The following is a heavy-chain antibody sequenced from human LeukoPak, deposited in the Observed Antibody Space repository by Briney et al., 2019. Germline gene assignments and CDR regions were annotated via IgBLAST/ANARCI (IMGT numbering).Heavy chain of an antibody. CDR3: ARGRIMITFGGVIAPCAFDI. CDR1: GYTSTSYG. CDR2: ISAYNGNT. J-gene: IGHJ3*02. D-gene: IGHD3-16*02. V-gene: IGHV1-18*01. Sequence: ASVTVSCKASGYTSTSYGISWVRQAPGQGLEWMGWISAYNGNTTYAQKLQGRVTMTTDTSTSTAYMELRSLRSDDTAVYYCARGRIMITFGGVIAPCAFDIWGQGTMVTVSS.